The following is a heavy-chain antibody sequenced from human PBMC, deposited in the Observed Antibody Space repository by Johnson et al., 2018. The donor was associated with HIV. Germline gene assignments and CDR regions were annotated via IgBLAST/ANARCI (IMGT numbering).Heavy chain of an antibody. V-gene: IGHV3-20*04. CDR1: GFIFSSYA. J-gene: IGHJ3*02. D-gene: IGHD6-13*01. CDR3: ARDRRGHLSWSSDAFDI. CDR2: INWNGGSK. Sequence: MLLVESGGGVVQTGGSLRLSCAASGFIFSSYAMHWVRQAPGKGLEWVSGINWNGGSKRYADSVKGRFPISRDNAKNSLYLQMNSLRAEDTAVYYCARDRRGHLSWSSDAFDIWGQGTMVTVSS.